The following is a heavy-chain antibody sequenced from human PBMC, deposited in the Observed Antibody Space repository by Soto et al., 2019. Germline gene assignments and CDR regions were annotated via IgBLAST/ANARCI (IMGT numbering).Heavy chain of an antibody. Sequence: PGESMRLSCAASGFTFSNAWMSWVRRAPGKGLEWVGRIKSKTDGGTTDYAAPVKGRFTISRDDSKNTLYLQMNSLKTEDTAVYYCTTDGINWNLANKYYFDYWGQGTLVTVSS. D-gene: IGHD1-20*01. CDR1: GFTFSNAW. CDR2: IKSKTDGGTT. J-gene: IGHJ4*02. CDR3: TTDGINWNLANKYYFDY. V-gene: IGHV3-15*01.